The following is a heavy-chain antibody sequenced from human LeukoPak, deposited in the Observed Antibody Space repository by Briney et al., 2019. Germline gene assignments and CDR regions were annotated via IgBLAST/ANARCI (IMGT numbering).Heavy chain of an antibody. D-gene: IGHD3-9*01. V-gene: IGHV3-23*01. CDR2: ISGSGGST. J-gene: IGHJ4*02. Sequence: GGSLRLSCAASGFTFSSYGMSWVRQAPGKGLEWVSAISGSGGSTYYADSVKGRITISRDNSKNTLYLQMNSLRAEDTAVYYCAKDMRFDWTPYYFDYWGQGTLVTVSS. CDR3: AKDMRFDWTPYYFDY. CDR1: GFTFSSYG.